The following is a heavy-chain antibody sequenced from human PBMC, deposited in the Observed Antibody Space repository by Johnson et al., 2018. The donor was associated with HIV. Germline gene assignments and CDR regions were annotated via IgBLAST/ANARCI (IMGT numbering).Heavy chain of an antibody. Sequence: VQLVESGGGVVQPGRSLRLSCAGSGFTFSSYGMHWVRQAPGKGLEWVGRVKSKTDGGTIDYAAAVKGRFIISRDDSKNTLYLQMNGLKTEDTAMYYCTTMSALWFGDIHVFGDGFDIWGQGTMVTVSS. J-gene: IGHJ3*02. CDR2: VKSKTDGGTI. CDR3: TTMSALWFGDIHVFGDGFDI. D-gene: IGHD3-10*01. V-gene: IGHV3-15*01. CDR1: GFTFSSYG.